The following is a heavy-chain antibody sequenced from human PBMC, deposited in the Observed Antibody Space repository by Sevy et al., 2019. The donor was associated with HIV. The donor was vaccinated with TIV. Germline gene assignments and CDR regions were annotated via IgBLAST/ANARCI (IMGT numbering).Heavy chain of an antibody. D-gene: IGHD3-22*01. J-gene: IGHJ4*02. CDR2: IHPYDSDT. CDR1: GYSFTSYW. CDR3: ARPYYDSSGHYIDY. Sequence: GESLKISCKGSGYSFTSYWIGWVRQMPGKGLEWMGIIHPYDSDTRYSPSFQGQVTISADKSISTAYLQWSSLKASDTAMYHCARPYYDSSGHYIDYWGQGTLVTVSS. V-gene: IGHV5-51*01.